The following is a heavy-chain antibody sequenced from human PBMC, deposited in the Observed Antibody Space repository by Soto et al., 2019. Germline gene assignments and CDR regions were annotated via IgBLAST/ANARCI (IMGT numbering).Heavy chain of an antibody. V-gene: IGHV1-69*08. CDR2: IIPILGIA. D-gene: IGHD2-15*01. Sequence: QVQLVQSGAEVKKPGSSVKVSCKASGGTFSSYTISWVRQAPGQGLEWMGRIIPILGIANYAQKFQGRVTITADKSTSTGYMELSSLRSEDTAVYYCAREGRYCSGGSCDDYWGQGTLVTVSS. CDR3: AREGRYCSGGSCDDY. CDR1: GGTFSSYT. J-gene: IGHJ4*02.